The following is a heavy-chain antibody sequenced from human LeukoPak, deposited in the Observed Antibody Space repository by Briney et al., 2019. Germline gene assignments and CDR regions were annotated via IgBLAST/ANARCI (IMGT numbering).Heavy chain of an antibody. J-gene: IGHJ4*02. CDR1: GYTFTSYD. CDR3: AREHPQQLVRFPTL. CDR2: MNPNSGNT. D-gene: IGHD6-13*01. V-gene: IGHV1-8*01. Sequence: ASVKVSCKASGYTFTSYDINWVRQATGQGLEWMGWMNPNSGNTGYAQKFQGRVTMTRNTSISTAYMELSSLRSEDTAVYYCAREHPQQLVRFPTLWGQGTLVTVSS.